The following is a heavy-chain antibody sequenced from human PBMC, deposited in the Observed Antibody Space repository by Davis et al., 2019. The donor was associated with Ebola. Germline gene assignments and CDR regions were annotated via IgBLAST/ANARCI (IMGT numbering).Heavy chain of an antibody. D-gene: IGHD1-1*01. Sequence: GESLKISCAASGFTFSSYWMSWVRQAPGKGLEWVANIKQDGSEKYYVDSVKGRFTISRDNAKNSLYLQMNSLRDEDTAVYYCARGGTLYGMDVWGQGTTVTVSS. V-gene: IGHV3-7*01. CDR1: GFTFSSYW. CDR2: IKQDGSEK. CDR3: ARGGTLYGMDV. J-gene: IGHJ6*02.